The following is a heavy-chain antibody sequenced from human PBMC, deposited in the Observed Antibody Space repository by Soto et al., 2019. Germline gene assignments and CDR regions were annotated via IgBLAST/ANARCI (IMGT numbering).Heavy chain of an antibody. Sequence: QVQLVESGGAVVQPGRSLRLSCAASGFTFSSYGMHWVRQAPGKGLEWVAVTSYDGSNKYYADSVKGRFTISRDNSNNXXYLQMNSLRPEDTAVYYCAKDFARYCSGGSCYFDYWGQGTLVTVSS. CDR1: GFTFSSYG. D-gene: IGHD2-15*01. V-gene: IGHV3-30*18. CDR2: TSYDGSNK. CDR3: AKDFARYCSGGSCYFDY. J-gene: IGHJ4*02.